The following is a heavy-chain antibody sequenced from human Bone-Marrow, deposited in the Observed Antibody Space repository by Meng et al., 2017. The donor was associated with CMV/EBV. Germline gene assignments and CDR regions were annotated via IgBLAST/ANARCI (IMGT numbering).Heavy chain of an antibody. Sequence: GESLKISCAASGFTFSNYGMHWVRQAPGKGLEWVAFIRYDGSNKYYADSVKGRFTISRDNSKNTLYLQMNSLRAEDTAVYYCTKDTVADYYYYYGMDVWGQGTTVTVS. CDR2: IRYDGSNK. J-gene: IGHJ6*02. V-gene: IGHV3-30*02. CDR3: TKDTVADYYYYYGMDV. CDR1: GFTFSNYG. D-gene: IGHD6-19*01.